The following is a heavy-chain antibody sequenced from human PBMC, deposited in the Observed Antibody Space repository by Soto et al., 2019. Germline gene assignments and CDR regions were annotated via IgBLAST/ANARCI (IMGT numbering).Heavy chain of an antibody. CDR3: ARDRYCTNGVCYTLRY. CDR2: ISYDGSNK. CDR1: GFTFSSYA. V-gene: IGHV3-30-3*01. J-gene: IGHJ4*02. D-gene: IGHD2-8*01. Sequence: QVQLVESGGGVVQPGRSLRLSCAASGFTFSSYAMHWVRQAPGKGLEWVAVISYDGSNKYYADCVKGRFTISRDNSKNTLYLQMNSLRAEDTAVYYCARDRYCTNGVCYTLRYWCQGTLVTVSS.